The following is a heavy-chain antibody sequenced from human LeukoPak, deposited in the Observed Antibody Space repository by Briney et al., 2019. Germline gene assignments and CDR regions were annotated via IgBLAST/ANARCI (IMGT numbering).Heavy chain of an antibody. V-gene: IGHV3-11*01. CDR2: ISSSGSTI. CDR1: GFTFSDYY. J-gene: IGHJ4*02. D-gene: IGHD6-6*01. CDR3: ARGSYSSSLVYFDY. Sequence: GGSLRLSCAASGFTFSDYYRSWIRQAPGKGLEWVSYISSSGSTIYYADSVKGRFTISRDNAKNSLYLQMNSLRAEDTAVYYCARGSYSSSLVYFDYWGQGTLVTVSS.